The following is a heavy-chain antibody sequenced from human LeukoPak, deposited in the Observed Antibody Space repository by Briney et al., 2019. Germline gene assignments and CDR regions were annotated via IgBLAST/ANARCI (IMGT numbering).Heavy chain of an antibody. Sequence: ASVKVSCKASGYTFTAYYMHWVRQAPGQGLGWMGWINPNSGGTNYAQKFQGRVTMTRDTSISTDYMEVSRLRSDDTAVYYCAREGGGNGYFDYWGQGTLVTVST. CDR1: GYTFTAYY. J-gene: IGHJ4*02. V-gene: IGHV1-2*02. CDR3: AREGGGNGYFDY. D-gene: IGHD4-23*01. CDR2: INPNSGGT.